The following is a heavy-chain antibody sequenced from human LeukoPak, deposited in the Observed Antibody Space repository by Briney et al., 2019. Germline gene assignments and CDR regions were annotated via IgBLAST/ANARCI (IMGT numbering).Heavy chain of an antibody. CDR3: AKTGRGGMTGAFDI. Sequence: GGSLRLSCAASGLTVSSNYMSWVRQAPGKGLEWVSVIYTGGNTYYADSVKGRFTISRDNSKTTLKLQINNLRAEDAAVYYWAKTGRGGMTGAFDIWGQGTMVTVSS. J-gene: IGHJ3*02. V-gene: IGHV3-53*05. D-gene: IGHD3-10*01. CDR1: GLTVSSNY. CDR2: IYTGGNT.